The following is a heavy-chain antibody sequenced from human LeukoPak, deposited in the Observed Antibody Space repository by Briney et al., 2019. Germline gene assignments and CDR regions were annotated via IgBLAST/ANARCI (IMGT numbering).Heavy chain of an antibody. V-gene: IGHV4-39*07. Sequence: PSETLSLTCNVSGDSISISRHFWAWIRQSPGRGLEWIGYIYNSGSTYYNPSLKSRVTISVDTSKNQFSLRLSSVTAADTAMYYCARGRRIVVLPGRGYFDLWGRGTLVTVSS. J-gene: IGHJ2*01. D-gene: IGHD4/OR15-4a*01. CDR2: IYNSGST. CDR3: ARGRRIVVLPGRGYFDL. CDR1: GDSISISRHF.